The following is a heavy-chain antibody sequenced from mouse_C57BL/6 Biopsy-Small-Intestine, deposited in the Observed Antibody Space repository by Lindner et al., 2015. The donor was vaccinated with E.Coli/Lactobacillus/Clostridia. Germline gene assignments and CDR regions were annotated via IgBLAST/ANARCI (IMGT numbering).Heavy chain of an antibody. CDR3: ARASRGYCSSTSCPGDY. J-gene: IGHJ4*01. Sequence: SVKVSCKASGYTVTSYYMHWVRQAPGQGLEWVGIINPDDDTTSYAQKFRGRVTVTKDTSTSTVYMDLSSLRSEDTAVYYCARASRGYCSSTSCPGDYWGQGTLVTVSS. CDR1: GYTVTSYY. CDR2: INPDDDTT. D-gene: IGHD1-1*01. V-gene: IGHV1S127*01.